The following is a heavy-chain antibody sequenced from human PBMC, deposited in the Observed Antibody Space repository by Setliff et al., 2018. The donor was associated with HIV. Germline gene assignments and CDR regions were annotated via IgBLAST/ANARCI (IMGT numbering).Heavy chain of an antibody. CDR1: GFTFSSFN. D-gene: IGHD3-22*01. CDR2: ILSTGERT. CDR3: AKELAASGLGYFDS. V-gene: IGHV3-23*01. J-gene: IGHJ4*02. Sequence: GGSLRLSCAASGFTFSSFNMNWVRQAPGEGLEWVSAILSTGERTFYADSVKGRFTISRDNSKNTVYLQMNSLRAEDTAEYYCAKELAASGLGYFDSWGRGILVTVSS.